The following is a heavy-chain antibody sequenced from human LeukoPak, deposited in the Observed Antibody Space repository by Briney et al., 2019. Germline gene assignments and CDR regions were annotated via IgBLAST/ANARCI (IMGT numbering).Heavy chain of an antibody. CDR1: GVSISTYS. V-gene: IGHV4-59*08. CDR3: ARGFWGYYYMDV. D-gene: IGHD3-16*01. J-gene: IGHJ6*03. CDR2: ISYSGST. Sequence: PSETLSLTCTVSGVSISTYSWSWIRQPPGKGLEWIGYISYSGSTSYNPSLRSRVTISVDTSKNQFSLKLSSVTAADTAVYYCARGFWGYYYMDVWGKGTTVTVSS.